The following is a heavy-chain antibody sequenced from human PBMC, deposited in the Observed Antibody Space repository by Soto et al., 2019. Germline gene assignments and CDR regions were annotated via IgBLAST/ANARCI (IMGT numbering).Heavy chain of an antibody. Sequence: GGSLRLSCAASGFTFSSYGMHWVRQAPGKGLEWVAVISYDGSNKYYADSVKGRFTISRDNSKNTLYLQMNSLRAEDTAVYYCAKVEGDYAPLYYYMDVWGKGTTVTVSS. CDR2: ISYDGSNK. CDR3: AKVEGDYAPLYYYMDV. V-gene: IGHV3-30*18. CDR1: GFTFSSYG. J-gene: IGHJ6*03. D-gene: IGHD4-17*01.